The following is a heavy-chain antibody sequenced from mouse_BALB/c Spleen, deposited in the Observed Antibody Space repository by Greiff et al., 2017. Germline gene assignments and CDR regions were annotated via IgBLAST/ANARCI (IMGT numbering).Heavy chain of an antibody. CDR2: INSNGGST. J-gene: IGHJ3*01. V-gene: IGHV5-6-2*01. D-gene: IGHD2-14*01. CDR1: GFTFSSYY. CDR3: ARHDYRYDGSFAY. Sequence: EVKLQESGGGLVKLGGSLKLSCAASGFTFSSYYMSWVRQTPEKRLELVAAINSNGGSTYYPDTVKGRFTISRDNAKNTLYLQMSSLKSEDTALYYCARHDYRYDGSFAYWGQGTLVTVSA.